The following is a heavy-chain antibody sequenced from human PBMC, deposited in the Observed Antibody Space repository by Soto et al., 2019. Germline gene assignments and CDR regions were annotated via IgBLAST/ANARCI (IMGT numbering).Heavy chain of an antibody. CDR2: ISYDGSNK. J-gene: IGHJ4*02. Sequence: GGSLRLSCAASGFTFSSYAMHWVRQAPGKGLEWVAVISYDGSNKYYADSVKGRFTISRDNSKNTLYLRMNSLRAEDTAVYYCARDASRGPPAQFDYWGQGTLVTVSS. V-gene: IGHV3-30-3*01. D-gene: IGHD3-10*01. CDR1: GFTFSSYA. CDR3: ARDASRGPPAQFDY.